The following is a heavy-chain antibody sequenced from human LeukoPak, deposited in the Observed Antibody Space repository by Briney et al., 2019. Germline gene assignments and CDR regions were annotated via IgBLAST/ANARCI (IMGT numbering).Heavy chain of an antibody. Sequence: GGSLRLSCAASGFTFSNYGMQWVRQAPGKGLDWVAVTSYDGSDKYYADSVKGRFTISRDNSNNTLYLQMSSLSAEDTAVYYCMKDRGSYYYDLDVWGQGTTVTVS. J-gene: IGHJ6*02. CDR1: GFTFSNYG. CDR2: TSYDGSDK. CDR3: MKDRGSYYYDLDV. V-gene: IGHV3-30*18.